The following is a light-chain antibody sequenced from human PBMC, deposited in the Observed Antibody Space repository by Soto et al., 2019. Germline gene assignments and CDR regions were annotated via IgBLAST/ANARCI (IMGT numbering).Light chain of an antibody. Sequence: IVLIQSPATLSLSPGERATLSCRASQSVSSNLAWYQHKPGQAPRLLIYDASDRATGIPDRFSGSGSGTDFTLTVSSLRSEDSAVYYCQQYNYWPITFGQGTRLEIK. CDR1: QSVSSN. CDR3: QQYNYWPIT. J-gene: IGKJ5*01. V-gene: IGKV3-11*01. CDR2: DAS.